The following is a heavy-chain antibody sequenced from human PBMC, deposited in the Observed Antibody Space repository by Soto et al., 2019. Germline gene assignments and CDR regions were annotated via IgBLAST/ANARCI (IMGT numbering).Heavy chain of an antibody. V-gene: IGHV3-9*01. CDR1: GFTFEDSA. CDR2: LNWNSGSV. CDR3: AKGRGALAVVSNWFDP. D-gene: IGHD6-19*01. Sequence: EVQLVESGGGLVQPGRSLRLSCAAFGFTFEDSAMHWIRQTPGKGLEWVAGLNWNSGSVGYADSVKGRFTISRDNANNSLFLKMDSLRADDTALYYCAKGRGALAVVSNWFDPWGQGTLVTVSS. J-gene: IGHJ5*02.